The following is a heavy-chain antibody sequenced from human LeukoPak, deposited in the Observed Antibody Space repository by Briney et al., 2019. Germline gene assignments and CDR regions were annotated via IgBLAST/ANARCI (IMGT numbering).Heavy chain of an antibody. CDR2: ISGSGGST. V-gene: IGHV3-23*01. J-gene: IGHJ4*02. D-gene: IGHD3-22*01. CDR1: GFTFSSYA. Sequence: GSLRLSCAASGFTFSSYAMSWVRQAPGKGLEWVSAISGSGGSTYYADSVEGRFTISRDNSKNTLYLQMNSLRAEDTAVYYCAKSAVASYYYDSSGYYHFDYWGQGTLVTVSS. CDR3: AKSAVASYYYDSSGYYHFDY.